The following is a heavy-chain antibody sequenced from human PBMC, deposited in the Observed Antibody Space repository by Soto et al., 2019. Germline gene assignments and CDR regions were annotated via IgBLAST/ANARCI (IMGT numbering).Heavy chain of an antibody. V-gene: IGHV6-1*01. CDR2: TYYRSQWYH. D-gene: IGHD3-16*01. J-gene: IGHJ6*02. CDR1: GDSVSSNSAA. Sequence: QTLTLTCAISGDSVSSNSAAFNLIRQSPSRGLDWLGRTYYRSQWYHGYAPFVKSRITINPDTSKNQFSLKLSSVTAADTAVYYCARGLWGRSGLYYYYYYGMDVWGQGTTVTVSS. CDR3: ARGLWGRSGLYYYYYYGMDV.